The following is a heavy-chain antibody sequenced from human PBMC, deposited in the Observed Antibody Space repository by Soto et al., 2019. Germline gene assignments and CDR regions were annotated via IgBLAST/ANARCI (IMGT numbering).Heavy chain of an antibody. CDR3: AKTYCSGGSCYSGDLYDA. CDR2: ISSSSSYI. CDR1: GFTFSSFY. D-gene: IGHD2-15*01. V-gene: IGHV3-21*01. J-gene: IGHJ5*02. Sequence: EVQLVESGGGLVKPGGSLRLSCAASGFTFSSFYMNWVRQAPGKGLEWVATISSSSSYIHYADSVKGRLTISRDNAKNSLYLQMNSLRAEDTAVYYCAKTYCSGGSCYSGDLYDAWGQGTLVTVSS.